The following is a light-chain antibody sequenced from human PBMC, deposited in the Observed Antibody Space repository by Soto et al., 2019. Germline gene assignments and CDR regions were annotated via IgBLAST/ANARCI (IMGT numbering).Light chain of an antibody. V-gene: IGKV3-20*01. CDR3: QQYNDWPFT. CDR2: GAS. Sequence: DIVLTQSPGTLSLSPGERATLSCRASQIISSTYLGWYQQKPGQAPRLLIYGASSRATGIPDRFSGSGSGTDFTLTISRLEPEDFAVYYCQQYNDWPFTFGPGTKVDIK. J-gene: IGKJ3*01. CDR1: QIISSTY.